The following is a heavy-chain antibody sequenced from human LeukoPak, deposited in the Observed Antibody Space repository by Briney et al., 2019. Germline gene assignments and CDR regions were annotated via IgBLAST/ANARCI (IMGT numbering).Heavy chain of an antibody. D-gene: IGHD2-2*01. CDR1: GFTFRRYA. CDR3: ARENGRGAAAATDY. J-gene: IGHJ4*02. V-gene: IGHV3-48*03. CDR2: IGGTGSII. Sequence: GGSLRLSCEASGFTFRRYAMNWVRQAPGKGLEWVAYIGGTGSIIYYGDSVSGRFTISRDNAKNLLHLHMVNLRAEDTGVYYCARENGRGAAAATDYWGQGTLVAVSS.